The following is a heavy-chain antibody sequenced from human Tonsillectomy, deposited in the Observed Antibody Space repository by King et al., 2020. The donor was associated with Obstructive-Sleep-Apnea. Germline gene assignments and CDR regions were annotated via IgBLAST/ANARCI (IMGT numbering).Heavy chain of an antibody. Sequence: VQLQQWGAGLLKPSETLSLTCAVYGGSLSGYYWSWIRQSPGKGLEWIGEINHSGSTNYNPSLKSRVTISVDTSKNQFSLKLSSVTAADTAVYYCARGLYCSSTSCYSISPFDYWGQGTLVTVSS. CDR1: GGSLSGYY. CDR3: ARGLYCSSTSCYSISPFDY. V-gene: IGHV4-34*01. J-gene: IGHJ4*02. D-gene: IGHD2-2*01. CDR2: INHSGST.